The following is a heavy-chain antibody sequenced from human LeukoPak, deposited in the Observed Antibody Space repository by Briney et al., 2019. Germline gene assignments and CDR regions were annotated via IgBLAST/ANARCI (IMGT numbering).Heavy chain of an antibody. V-gene: IGHV4-39*07. CDR3: ARAYCCYRGSTGLRFDP. CDR2: IYYTGRT. D-gene: IGHD1-26*01. CDR1: GDSFSRNTYS. Sequence: PSETLSLTCTVSGDSFSRNTYSWGWIRQPPGKGLEWIGSIYYTGRTFYNPSLRSRVTISIDKSKNQFSLKLTSVTAADTAVYYCARAYCCYRGSTGLRFDPWGQGTLVAVSS. J-gene: IGHJ5*02.